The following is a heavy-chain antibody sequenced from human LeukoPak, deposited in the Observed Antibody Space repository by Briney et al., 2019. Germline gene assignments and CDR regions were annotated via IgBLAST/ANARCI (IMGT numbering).Heavy chain of an antibody. CDR2: ISYDGSNK. CDR1: GFTFSSYG. CDR3: AKEFIVVVPAAIAH. D-gene: IGHD2-2*02. V-gene: IGHV3-30*18. Sequence: GGSLRLSCAASGFTFSSYGMHWVRQAPGKGLEWVAVISYDGSNKYYADSVKGRFTISRDNSKNTLYLQMNSLRAEDTAVYYCAKEFIVVVPAAIAHWGQGTLVTVSS. J-gene: IGHJ4*02.